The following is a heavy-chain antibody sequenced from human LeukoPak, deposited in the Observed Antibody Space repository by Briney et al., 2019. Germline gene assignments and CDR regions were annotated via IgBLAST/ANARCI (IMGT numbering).Heavy chain of an antibody. D-gene: IGHD6-19*01. Sequence: HPGGSLRLSCAASGFTFDDYAMHWVRQAPGKGLEWVSGISWNSGSIGYADSVKGRFTISRDNAKNSLYLQMNSLRAEDTAVYYCAWLSIQGARQSPPPDYWGQGTLVTVSS. CDR2: ISWNSGSI. CDR1: GFTFDDYA. CDR3: AWLSIQGARQSPPPDY. J-gene: IGHJ4*02. V-gene: IGHV3-9*01.